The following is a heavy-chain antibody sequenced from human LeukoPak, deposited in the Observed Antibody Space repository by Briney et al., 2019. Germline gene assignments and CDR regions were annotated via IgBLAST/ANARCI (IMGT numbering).Heavy chain of an antibody. CDR3: AREASSGWHIDY. V-gene: IGHV4-59*02. J-gene: IGHJ4*02. CDR2: IYYSGST. D-gene: IGHD6-19*01. Sequence: SETLSLTCTVSGGSVSSYYWSWIRQPPGKGLEWIGYIYYSGSTNYNPSLESRVTISVDTSKNQFSLKLSSVTAADTAVYYCAREASSGWHIDYWGQGTLVTVSS. CDR1: GGSVSSYY.